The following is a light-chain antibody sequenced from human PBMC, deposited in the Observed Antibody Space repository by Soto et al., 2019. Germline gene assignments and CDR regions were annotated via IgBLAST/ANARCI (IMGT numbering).Light chain of an antibody. J-gene: IGKJ1*01. CDR2: GAS. CDR3: QQYNDWRT. V-gene: IGKV3-15*01. CDR1: QSVSSR. Sequence: EIVMTQSPATLSVSPGERATLSCRASQSVSSRLAWYQQKPGQAPSLLIYGASTRATGILARFSGSGSGTEFTLTISSLQSEDFVVYYCQQYNDWRTFGQGTKVEIK.